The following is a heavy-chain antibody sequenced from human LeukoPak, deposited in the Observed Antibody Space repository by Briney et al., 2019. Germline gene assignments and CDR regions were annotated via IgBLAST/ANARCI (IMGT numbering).Heavy chain of an antibody. CDR3: ARGYGGWGSPRYFDL. D-gene: IGHD7-27*01. J-gene: IGHJ2*01. CDR1: GGSFSGYY. V-gene: IGHV4-34*01. CDR2: INHSGST. Sequence: PSGTLSLTCAVYGGSFSGYYWSWIRQPPGKGLEWIGEINHSGSTNYNPSLKSRVTISVDTSKNQFSLKLSSVTAADTAVYYCARGYGGWGSPRYFDLWGRGTLVTVSS.